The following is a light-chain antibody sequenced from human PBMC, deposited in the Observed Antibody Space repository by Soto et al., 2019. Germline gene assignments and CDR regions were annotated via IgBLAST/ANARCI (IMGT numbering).Light chain of an antibody. CDR1: QDSTKY. CDR3: QQYNSYPLT. V-gene: IGKV1-9*01. CDR2: DAS. Sequence: IQLTQSPSSLSASVGDRVTITCRASQDSTKYLAWYQQKPGKAPNLLIYDASTLHSGVPSRFSGSGSGTEFTLTISSLQPDDFATYHCQQYNSYPLTFGGGTKVDI. J-gene: IGKJ4*01.